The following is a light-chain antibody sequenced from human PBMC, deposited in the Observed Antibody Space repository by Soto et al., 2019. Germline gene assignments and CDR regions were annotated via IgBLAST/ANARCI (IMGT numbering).Light chain of an antibody. CDR3: QQYNSYWT. CDR1: QGISSW. Sequence: DIQMTQSPSTLSASVGDRVTITCRASQGISSWLAWYQQKPGKAPKLLIYDASSLESGVPSRFSGSGSGTDFPPTISSLQHDYFATYYRQQYNSYWTFGQGTKLEIK. V-gene: IGKV1-5*01. J-gene: IGKJ1*01. CDR2: DAS.